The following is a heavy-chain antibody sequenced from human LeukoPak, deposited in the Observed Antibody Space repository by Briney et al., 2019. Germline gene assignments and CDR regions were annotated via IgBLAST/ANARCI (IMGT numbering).Heavy chain of an antibody. V-gene: IGHV1-24*01. Sequence: ASVKVSCKVSGYALTTLALHWVRQAPGEGLEWMGGFDPVDDETVYAHTFKGRVTMTEDTSTDTAYMELRSLRSEDTAVYYCAAGIPFDYWGQGTLVTVSS. CDR2: FDPVDDET. CDR3: AAGIPFDY. CDR1: GYALTTLA. J-gene: IGHJ4*02. D-gene: IGHD1-26*01.